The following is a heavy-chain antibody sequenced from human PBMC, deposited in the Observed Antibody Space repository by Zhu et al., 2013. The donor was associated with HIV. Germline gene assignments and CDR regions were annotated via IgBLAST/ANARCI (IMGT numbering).Heavy chain of an antibody. CDR2: ISWNSGSI. V-gene: IGHV3-9*01. CDR1: GFTFDDYA. Sequence: EVQLVESGGGLVQPGRSLRLSCAASGFTFDDYAMHWVRQAPGKGLEWVSGISWNSGSIGYADSVKGRFTISRDNAKNSLYLQMNSLRAEDTALYYCAKDLGVVITIGGMDVWGPRDHGHRLL. J-gene: IGHJ6*02. D-gene: IGHD3-22*01. CDR3: AKDLGVVITIGGMDV.